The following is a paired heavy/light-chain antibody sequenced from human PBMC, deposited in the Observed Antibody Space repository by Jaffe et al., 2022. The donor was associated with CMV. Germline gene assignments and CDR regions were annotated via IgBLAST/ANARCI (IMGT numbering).Heavy chain of an antibody. CDR1: GGTFSTYA. CDR2: IIPIFRTS. CDR3: ASEPRGSGSPPYDY. D-gene: IGHD3-10*01. Sequence: QVQLVQSGSEMKKPESSVKVSCKASGGTFSTYAITWVRQAPGHGLEWMGAIIPIFRTSTYAQKFQGRLTITADESTTTAYMELGSLTSDDTAVYYCASEPRGSGSPPYDYWGQGTLVTVSS. J-gene: IGHJ4*02. V-gene: IGHV1-69*01.
Light chain of an antibody. CDR3: QHYNIRPPWT. CDR1: QSISSD. Sequence: EIVLTQSPATLSVSPGERATLSCRASQSISSDLAWYQQKPGQAPRLLIYGASTRLTGIPARFSGSGSGTEFTLTISSLQSEDFALYYCQHYNIRPPWTFGQGTKVEIK. J-gene: IGKJ1*01. V-gene: IGKV3-15*01. CDR2: GAS.